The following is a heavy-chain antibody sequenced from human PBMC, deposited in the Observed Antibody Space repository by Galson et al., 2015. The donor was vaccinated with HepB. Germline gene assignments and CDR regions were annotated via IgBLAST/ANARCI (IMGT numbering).Heavy chain of an antibody. J-gene: IGHJ6*02. CDR3: ASNLDIVVVPAAIPNNNYYYYGMDV. D-gene: IGHD2-2*02. Sequence: SLRLSCAASGFTFRNYAMRWVRQAPGKGLEWVSYISSSSSTIYYADSVKGRFTISRDNAKNSLYLQMNSLRAEDTAVYYCASNLDIVVVPAAIPNNNYYYYGMDVWGQGTTVTVSS. V-gene: IGHV3-48*04. CDR2: ISSSSSTI. CDR1: GFTFRNYA.